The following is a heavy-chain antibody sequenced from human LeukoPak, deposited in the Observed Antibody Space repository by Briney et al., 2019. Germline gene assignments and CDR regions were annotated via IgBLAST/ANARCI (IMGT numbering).Heavy chain of an antibody. V-gene: IGHV3-23*01. CDR2: ISASGGVT. CDR3: AKSSFYGSGSYSENFDY. J-gene: IGHJ4*02. CDR1: GFTFSSYA. Sequence: GGSLRLSCAASGFTFSSYAMSWVRQAPGNGLEWVSAISASGGVTYYADSVKGRFTISRENSKYTLYLQMNRLIAEDTAVYYCAKSSFYGSGSYSENFDYWGQGTLVTVSS. D-gene: IGHD3-10*01.